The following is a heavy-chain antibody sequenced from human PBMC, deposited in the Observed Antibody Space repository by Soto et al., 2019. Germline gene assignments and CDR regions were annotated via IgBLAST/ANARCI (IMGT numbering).Heavy chain of an antibody. CDR3: ARGNLARREHLDF. CDR1: GYSFTNFA. J-gene: IGHJ4*02. V-gene: IGHV1-3*01. CDR2: INGGNGDT. Sequence: QVQLVQSETEVKKPGDSVRVSCRASGYSFTNFAMHWVRRAPGHRLEWMGWINGGNGDTRFSQEFQGRVAITGDTSANTAYMELTSLRSEDTAVYYCARGNLARREHLDFWGQGTLAIVSS.